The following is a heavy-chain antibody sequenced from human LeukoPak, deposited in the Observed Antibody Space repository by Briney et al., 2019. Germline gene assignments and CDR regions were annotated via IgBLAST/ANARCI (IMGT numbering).Heavy chain of an antibody. CDR3: ASPQYGDFYFDY. CDR2: ISPSTGGT. J-gene: IGHJ4*02. CDR1: GYTFSGYY. Sequence: ASVKVSCRASGYTFSGYYIHWVRQAPGQGLEWVGWISPSTGGTNYAQKFQGRAIMTRDMSTATAYMELRRLSSDDTAVYFCASPQYGDFYFDYWGQGTLVTVAS. D-gene: IGHD2-21*02. V-gene: IGHV1-2*02.